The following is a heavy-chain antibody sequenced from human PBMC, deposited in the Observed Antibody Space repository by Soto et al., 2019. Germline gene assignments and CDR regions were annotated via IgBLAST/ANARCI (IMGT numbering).Heavy chain of an antibody. D-gene: IGHD2-21*02. CDR2: IRGSATTT. J-gene: IGHJ6*02. CDR1: EFTFSNYA. Sequence: EVQLLESGGGLVQPGGSLRLSCIASEFTFSNYAMSWVRQAPGKGLEWVSAIRGSATTTYYADSVTGRFTISRDNSKNTLYLQMNSLRVEDTAIYYCAKDILGVTPGMDVWGQGTTVTVSS. V-gene: IGHV3-23*01. CDR3: AKDILGVTPGMDV.